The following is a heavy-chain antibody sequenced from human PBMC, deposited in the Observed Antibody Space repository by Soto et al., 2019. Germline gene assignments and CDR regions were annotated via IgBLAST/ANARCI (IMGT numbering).Heavy chain of an antibody. Sequence: TLSLTCTVSGGSISSCFYYWSWIRQHPGKGLEWIGYIYYSGSTYYNPSLKSRVTISVDTSKNQFSLKLSSVTAADTAVYYCARVKRAARLKYYFDYWGQGTLVTVSS. CDR2: IYYSGST. CDR1: GGSISSCFYY. V-gene: IGHV4-31*03. J-gene: IGHJ4*02. CDR3: ARVKRAARLKYYFDY. D-gene: IGHD6-6*01.